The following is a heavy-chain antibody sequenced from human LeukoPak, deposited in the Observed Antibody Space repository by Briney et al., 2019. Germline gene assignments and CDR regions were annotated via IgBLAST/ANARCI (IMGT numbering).Heavy chain of an antibody. V-gene: IGHV3-9*01. CDR1: GFTFDDYA. CDR3: AKDLNLEGATGVDY. J-gene: IGHJ4*02. Sequence: GGSLRLSCAASGFTFDDYAMHWVRQAPGKGLEWVSGISWNSGSIGYADSVKGRFTISRDNAKNSLYLQMNSLRAEDTAVYYCAKDLNLEGATGVDYWGQGTLVTVSS. D-gene: IGHD1-26*01. CDR2: ISWNSGSI.